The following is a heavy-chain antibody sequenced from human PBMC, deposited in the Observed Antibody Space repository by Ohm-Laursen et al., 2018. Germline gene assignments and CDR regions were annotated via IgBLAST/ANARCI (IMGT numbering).Heavy chain of an antibody. V-gene: IGHV3-7*03. CDR3: AKEVDSSGYYCDAAFDI. D-gene: IGHD3-22*01. Sequence: SLRLSCSASGFTFSYYWMSWVRQAPGKGLECVANIRQDGSDKNYVDSVKGRFTISRDNSKNTLYLQMNSLRAEDTAVYYCAKEVDSSGYYCDAAFDIWGQGTMVTVSS. J-gene: IGHJ3*02. CDR2: IRQDGSDK. CDR1: GFTFSYYW.